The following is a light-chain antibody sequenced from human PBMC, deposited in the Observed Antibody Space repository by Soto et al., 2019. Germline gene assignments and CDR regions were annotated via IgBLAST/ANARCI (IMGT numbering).Light chain of an antibody. CDR2: AAS. CDR1: QDISSS. V-gene: IGKV1-9*01. CDR3: QQLSIYPLT. J-gene: IGKJ4*01. Sequence: DIQLTQSPSFLSAAVGERVTITCRASQDISSSLSWYQQRPGKAPKLLIYAASTLQSAVPSRFSGSGSGTDFTLTINSLQPEDFATYYCQQLSIYPLTFGGGTKVEIK.